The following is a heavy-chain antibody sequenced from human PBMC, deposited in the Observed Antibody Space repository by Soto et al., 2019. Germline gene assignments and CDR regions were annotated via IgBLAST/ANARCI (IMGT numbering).Heavy chain of an antibody. V-gene: IGHV4-61*08. D-gene: IGHD3-10*01. J-gene: IGHJ6*02. Sequence: SETLSLTCTVSGGPISSGGYYWSWIRQHPGKGLEWIGYIYYNGSTNYNPSLRSRVTISLDTSKNQFSLNLSSVTAADTALYYCARQGFGELHGLVDVWGQGTTVTVSS. CDR3: ARQGFGELHGLVDV. CDR2: IYYNGST. CDR1: GGPISSGGYY.